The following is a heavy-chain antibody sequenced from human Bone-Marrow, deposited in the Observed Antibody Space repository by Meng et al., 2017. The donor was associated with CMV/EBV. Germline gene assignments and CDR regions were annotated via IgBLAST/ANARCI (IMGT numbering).Heavy chain of an antibody. V-gene: IGHV3-49*04. CDR2: IRSKAYGGTT. J-gene: IGHJ4*02. CDR3: TRDGIPDY. D-gene: IGHD1-26*01. Sequence: GESLKISCTASGFTFGDYAMSWVRQAPGKGLEWVGLIRSKAYGGTTEYAASVKGRFTISRDDSKSIAYLQMNSLKTEDTAVYYCTRDGIPDYWGQGTLVTVSS. CDR1: GFTFGDYA.